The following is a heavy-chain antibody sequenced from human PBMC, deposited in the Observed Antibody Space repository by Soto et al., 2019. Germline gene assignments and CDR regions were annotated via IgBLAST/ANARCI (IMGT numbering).Heavy chain of an antibody. J-gene: IGHJ4*01. D-gene: IGHD2-2*02. CDR3: ARRRDSRSTSCYTNMILNY. Sequence: GESLKISCKGSGYSFTSYWVAWVRQMPGKGLEWMGIIYPSDSDTRYSPSFQGQVTISADKSISTAYLQWSSLEASDTAMYYCARRRDSRSTSCYTNMILNYWGQGALFTASS. V-gene: IGHV5-51*01. CDR1: GYSFTSYW. CDR2: IYPSDSDT.